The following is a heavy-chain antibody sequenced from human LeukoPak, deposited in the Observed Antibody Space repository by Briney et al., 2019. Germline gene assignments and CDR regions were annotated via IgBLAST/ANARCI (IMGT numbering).Heavy chain of an antibody. V-gene: IGHV1-46*01. D-gene: IGHD1-26*01. J-gene: IGHJ6*02. CDR2: INPSGGST. Sequence: ASVKVSCKASGYTFTSYYMHWVRQAPGQGLEWMGIINPSGGSTSYAQKFQGRVTMTRDTSTSTVYMELSSLRSEDTAVYYCARDHTSPHYYEYYYYYYGMDVWGQGTTVTVSS. CDR1: GYTFTSYY. CDR3: ARDHTSPHYYEYYYYYYGMDV.